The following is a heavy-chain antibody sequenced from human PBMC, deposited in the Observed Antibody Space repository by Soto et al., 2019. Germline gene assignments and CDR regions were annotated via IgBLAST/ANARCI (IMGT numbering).Heavy chain of an antibody. CDR1: GYSVTSSDYY. V-gene: IGHV4-39*01. CDR2: MFYSGLT. Sequence: SETLSLTCSVSGYSVTSSDYYWAWIRQPPGRGLEWIGSMFYSGLTYYNPSLKSRVTLSVDTSKNQFSVRLNSVTAADTAVYYCAPLSVSLSGPYGIHVWGQGTTVTVSS. J-gene: IGHJ6*02. D-gene: IGHD2-15*01. CDR3: APLSVSLSGPYGIHV.